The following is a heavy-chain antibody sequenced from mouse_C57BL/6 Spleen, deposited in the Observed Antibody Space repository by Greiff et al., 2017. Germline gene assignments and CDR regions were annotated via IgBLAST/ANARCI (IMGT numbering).Heavy chain of an antibody. Sequence: EVQLVESGEGLVKPGGSLKLSCAASGFTFSSYAMSWVRQTPEKRLEWVAYISSGGDYIYYADTVKGSFTIARDNARNTLYLQMSSLKSEDTAMYYCTRGNYGPDFDYWGQGTTLTVSS. J-gene: IGHJ2*01. D-gene: IGHD1-1*02. CDR3: TRGNYGPDFDY. CDR1: GFTFSSYA. V-gene: IGHV5-9-1*02. CDR2: ISSGGDYI.